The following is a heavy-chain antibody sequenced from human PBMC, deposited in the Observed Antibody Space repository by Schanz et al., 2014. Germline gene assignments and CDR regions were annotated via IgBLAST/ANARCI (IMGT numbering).Heavy chain of an antibody. CDR1: GFTFGDYA. V-gene: IGHV3-23*01. D-gene: IGHD3-10*01. CDR2: INTGVNT. J-gene: IGHJ3*02. Sequence: VHLMESGGGLVQPGGSLRLSCAASGFTFGDYAMTWVRQAPGKGLEWVSAINTGVNTYYADSVRGRFTMSRDNSKNTLYLQMNSLRAEDTAVYYCAKRRFGELSAFDIWGRGTMVTVSS. CDR3: AKRRFGELSAFDI.